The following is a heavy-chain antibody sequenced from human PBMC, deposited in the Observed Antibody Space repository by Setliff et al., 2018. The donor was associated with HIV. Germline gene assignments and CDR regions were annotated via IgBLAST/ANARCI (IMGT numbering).Heavy chain of an antibody. Sequence: ASVKVSCKASGYTFTSDYIHWVRQAPGQGLGCMGIINPAGNPTSYAQKFQGRVTITTDESTSTAYMELSGLRSEDTAVYYCARDFGGYCSSMSCPGLFDPWGQGTLVTVSS. CDR1: GYTFTSDY. CDR3: ARDFGGYCSSMSCPGLFDP. D-gene: IGHD2-2*01. V-gene: IGHV1-46*01. CDR2: INPAGNPT. J-gene: IGHJ5*02.